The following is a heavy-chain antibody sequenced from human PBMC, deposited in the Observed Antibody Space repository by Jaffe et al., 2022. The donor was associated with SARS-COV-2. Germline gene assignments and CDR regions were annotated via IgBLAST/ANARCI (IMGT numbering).Heavy chain of an antibody. D-gene: IGHD2-2*01. CDR1: GFTFKNAW. V-gene: IGHV3-15*01. CDR3: ATDHYCSTSVNCLGTPFHS. J-gene: IGHJ4*02. Sequence: EVQLVESGGGLVKPGGSLRLSCAASGFTFKNAWMSWVRQAPGKGLEWVGRVKSKTDGGTTDYAAPVKGRFTISRDESKDTLYLQLNSLKTEDTAMYYCATDHYCSTSVNCLGTPFHSWGQGTLVTVSS. CDR2: VKSKTDGGTT.